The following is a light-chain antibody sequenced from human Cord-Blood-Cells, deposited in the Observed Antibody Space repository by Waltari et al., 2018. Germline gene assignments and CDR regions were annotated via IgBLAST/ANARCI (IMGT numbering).Light chain of an antibody. CDR2: LGS. CDR3: MQALQTPT. V-gene: IGKV2-28*01. CDR1: QRLLHSNGYNY. Sequence: IVMTQSPLSLPVTPGAPASISCRSIQRLLHSNGYNYLVWYLQKPGQSPQLLIYLGSNRASGVPDRFSGSGSGTDFTLEISRVEAEDVGVYYCMQALQTPTFGGGTKVEIK. J-gene: IGKJ4*01.